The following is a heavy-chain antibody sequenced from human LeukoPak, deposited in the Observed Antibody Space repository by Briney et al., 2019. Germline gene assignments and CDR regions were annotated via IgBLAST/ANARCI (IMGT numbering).Heavy chain of an antibody. CDR1: GYSISSGYY. V-gene: IGHV4-38-2*02. Sequence: SETLSLTCTVSGYSISSGYYWGWIRQPPGKGLEWIGSIYHSGSTYYNPSLKSRVTISVDTSKNQFSLKLSSVTAADTAVYYCARGPPSYDSSRYPTYWGQGTLVTVSS. D-gene: IGHD3-22*01. J-gene: IGHJ4*02. CDR3: ARGPPSYDSSRYPTY. CDR2: IYHSGST.